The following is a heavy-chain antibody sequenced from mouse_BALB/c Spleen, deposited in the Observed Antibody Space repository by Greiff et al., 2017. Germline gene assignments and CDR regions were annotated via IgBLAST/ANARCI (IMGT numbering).Heavy chain of an antibody. V-gene: IGHV1-14*01. D-gene: IGHD1-1*01. CDR3: ARNYYGSSFPLFAY. CDR1: GYTFTSYV. Sequence: EVQVVESGPELVKPGASVKMSCKASGYTFTSYVMHWVKQKPGQGLEWIGYINPYNDGTKYNEKFKGKATLTSDKSSSTAYMELSSLTSEDSAVYYCARNYYGSSFPLFAYWGQGTLVTVSA. J-gene: IGHJ3*01. CDR2: INPYNDGT.